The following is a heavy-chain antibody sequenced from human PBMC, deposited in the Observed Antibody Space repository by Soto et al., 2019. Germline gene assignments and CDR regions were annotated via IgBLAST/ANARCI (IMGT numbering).Heavy chain of an antibody. CDR1: GFTFSSYG. Sequence: QVQLVESGGGVVQPGRSLRLSCAASGFTFSSYGMHWVRQAPGKGLEWVAVISYDGSNKYYADSVKGRFTISRDNSKNTLYPQIKRLSAEDTGVYYCAKEGGYYGSGSYSVGENYYGMDVWGQGTTVTVSS. CDR3: AKEGGYYGSGSYSVGENYYGMDV. V-gene: IGHV3-30*18. D-gene: IGHD3-10*01. CDR2: ISYDGSNK. J-gene: IGHJ6*02.